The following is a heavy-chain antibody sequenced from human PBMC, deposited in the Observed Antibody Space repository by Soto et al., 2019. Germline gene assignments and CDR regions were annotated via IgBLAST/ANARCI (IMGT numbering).Heavy chain of an antibody. Sequence: QVQLQQWGAGLLKPSETLSLTCAVYGGSFSGYYWSWIRQPPGKGLEWIGEINHSGSTNYNPSPKSLVPISVDPSKNQFSLKLSSVTAADTAVYYCARVHAVAADYWGQGTLVAVSS. D-gene: IGHD6-19*01. CDR1: GGSFSGYY. V-gene: IGHV4-34*01. CDR2: INHSGST. CDR3: ARVHAVAADY. J-gene: IGHJ4*02.